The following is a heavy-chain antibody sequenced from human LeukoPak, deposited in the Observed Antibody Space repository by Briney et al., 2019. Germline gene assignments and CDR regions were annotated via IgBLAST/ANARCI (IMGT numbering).Heavy chain of an antibody. CDR1: GYTFTSYG. Sequence: ASVKVSCKASGYTFTSYGISWVRQAHGQGLEWMGWISAYNGNTNYAQKLQGRVTMTTDTSTSTAYMELRSLRSDDTAVYYCARGGIKDCSSTSCLQHWGQGTLVTVSS. CDR2: ISAYNGNT. CDR3: ARGGIKDCSSTSCLQH. V-gene: IGHV1-18*01. D-gene: IGHD2-2*01. J-gene: IGHJ1*01.